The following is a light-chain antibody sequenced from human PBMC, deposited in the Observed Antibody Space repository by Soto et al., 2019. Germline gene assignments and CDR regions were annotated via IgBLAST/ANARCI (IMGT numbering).Light chain of an antibody. CDR1: QSVSSY. Sequence: EIVLTQSPATLSLSPGERATLSCRASQSVSSYLAWYQQKPGQAPKLLIYDASNRATSIPARFSGSGSGTEFTLTISSLEPEDFAIYYCQLRSNWPPSFTFGPGTKGDIK. CDR3: QLRSNWPPSFT. J-gene: IGKJ3*01. CDR2: DAS. V-gene: IGKV3-11*01.